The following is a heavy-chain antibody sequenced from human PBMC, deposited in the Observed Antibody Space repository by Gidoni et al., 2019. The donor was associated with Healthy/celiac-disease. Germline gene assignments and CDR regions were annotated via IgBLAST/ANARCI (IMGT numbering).Heavy chain of an antibody. Sequence: EVQLVESGGGLVQPGRSLRLSCAASRFTFDDYAMHWFRQAPGKCLEWVSGISWNSGSIGYAESVKGRFTISRDNAKNSLYLQMNSLRAEDTALYYCAKGLGYCSSTSCDPFDYWGQGTLVTVSS. CDR3: AKGLGYCSSTSCDPFDY. CDR2: ISWNSGSI. V-gene: IGHV3-9*01. J-gene: IGHJ4*02. D-gene: IGHD2-2*01. CDR1: RFTFDDYA.